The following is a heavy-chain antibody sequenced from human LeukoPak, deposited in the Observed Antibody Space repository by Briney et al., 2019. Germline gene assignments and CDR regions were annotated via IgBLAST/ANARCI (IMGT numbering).Heavy chain of an antibody. V-gene: IGHV1-69*13. D-gene: IGHD6-19*01. CDR2: IIPIFGTA. CDR1: GGTFSSYA. J-gene: IGHJ4*02. Sequence: ASVKVSCKASGGTFSSYAISWVRQATGQGLEWMGGIIPIFGTANYAQKFQGRVTITADESTSTAYMELSSLRSEDTAVYYCARSEQWLVIHLDYWGQGTLVTVSS. CDR3: ARSEQWLVIHLDY.